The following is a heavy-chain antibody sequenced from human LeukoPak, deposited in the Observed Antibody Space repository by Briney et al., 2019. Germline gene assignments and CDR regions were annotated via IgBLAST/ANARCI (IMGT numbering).Heavy chain of an antibody. CDR3: ARLHFYDFWSGYLNWFDP. CDR1: GGSFSGYY. CDR2: INHSGST. D-gene: IGHD3-3*01. V-gene: IGHV4-34*01. Sequence: SETLSLTCAVYGGSFSGYYWSWIRQPPGKGLEWIGEINHSGSTNYNPSLKSRVTISVDTSKNQFSLKLSSVTAADTAVYYCARLHFYDFWSGYLNWFDPWGQETLVTVSS. J-gene: IGHJ5*02.